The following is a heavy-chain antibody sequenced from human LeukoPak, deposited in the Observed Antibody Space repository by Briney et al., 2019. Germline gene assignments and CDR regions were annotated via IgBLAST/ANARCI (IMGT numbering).Heavy chain of an antibody. CDR2: IIPIFGIA. J-gene: IGHJ4*02. V-gene: IGHV1-69*04. D-gene: IGHD3-22*01. CDR3: ARDSSYYDSSGYYHESRPYFDY. CDR1: GGTFNSYA. Sequence: ASVKVSCKASGGTFNSYAISWVRQAPGQGLEWMGRIIPIFGIANYAQKFQGRVTITADKSTSTAYMELSSLRSEDTAVYYCARDSSYYDSSGYYHESRPYFDYWGQGTLVTVSS.